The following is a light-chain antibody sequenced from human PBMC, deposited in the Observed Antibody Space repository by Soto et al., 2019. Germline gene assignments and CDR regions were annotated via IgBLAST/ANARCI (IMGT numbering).Light chain of an antibody. CDR3: QQYSSSPLT. CDR2: GAS. Sequence: EIVMTQSPATLSVSPGERATLSCRASQSVRSSHLAWYQQMPGQAPRLLIYGASSRATGIPDRFSGSGSGTDFTLTIGRLEPEDFAVYYCQQYSSSPLTFGGGTKVDI. V-gene: IGKV3-20*01. CDR1: QSVRSSH. J-gene: IGKJ4*01.